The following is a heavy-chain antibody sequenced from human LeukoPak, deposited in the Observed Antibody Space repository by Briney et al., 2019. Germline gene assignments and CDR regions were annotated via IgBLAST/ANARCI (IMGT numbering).Heavy chain of an antibody. V-gene: IGHV4-31*03. CDR3: ARVGPGAYYDFWSGYNNWFDP. CDR1: GGSISSGGYY. D-gene: IGHD3-3*01. J-gene: IGHJ5*02. CDR2: IYYSGST. Sequence: SETLSLTCTVSGGSISSGGYYWSWIRQHPGKGLEWIGYIYYSGSTYYSPSLKSRVTISVDTSKNQFSLKLSSVTAADTAVYYCARVGPGAYYDFWSGYNNWFDPWGQGTLVTVSS.